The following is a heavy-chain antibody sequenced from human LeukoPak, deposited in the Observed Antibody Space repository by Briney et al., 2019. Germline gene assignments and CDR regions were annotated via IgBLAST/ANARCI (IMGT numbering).Heavy chain of an antibody. Sequence: PGGSLRLSCAASGFTFSSYSMNWVRQAPGKGLEWVSSISSSSSHIYYADSVKGRFTISRDNAKNSLYLQMNSLRAEDTAVYYCARDHGSRRLWGQGTLVTVSS. J-gene: IGHJ4*02. V-gene: IGHV3-21*01. CDR3: ARDHGSRRL. CDR2: ISSSSSHI. CDR1: GFTFSSYS. D-gene: IGHD6-13*01.